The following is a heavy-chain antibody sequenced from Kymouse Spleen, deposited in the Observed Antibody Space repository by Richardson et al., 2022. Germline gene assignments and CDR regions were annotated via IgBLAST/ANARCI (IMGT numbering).Heavy chain of an antibody. V-gene: IGHV3-7*01. Sequence: EVQLVESGGGLVQPGGSLRLSCAASGFTFSSYWMSWVRQAPGKGLEWVANIKQDGSEKYYVDSVKGRFTISRDNAKNSLYLQMNSLRAEDTAVYYCARDWDYSNPVLLWFGELYPGTTGAREPWSPSPQ. D-gene: IGHD3-10*01. CDR3: ARDWDYSNPVLLWFGELYPGTT. CDR2: IKQDGSEK. J-gene: IGHJ4*02. CDR1: GFTFSSYW.